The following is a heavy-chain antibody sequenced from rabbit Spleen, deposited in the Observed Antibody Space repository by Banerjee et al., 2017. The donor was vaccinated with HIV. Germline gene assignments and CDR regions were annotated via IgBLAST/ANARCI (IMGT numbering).Heavy chain of an antibody. Sequence: QGQLVESGGGLVKPEGSLTLTCKASGFDFSSNAMCWVRQAPGKGLEWIACIDLGDGSTHDATWVNGRFSISRSTSLKTVTLQMTSLTAADTATYFCARLFAYAAYAGFGYATLDYFDLWGPGTLVTVS. V-gene: IGHV1S47*01. CDR3: ARLFAYAAYAGFGYATLDYFDL. J-gene: IGHJ4*01. CDR1: GFDFSSNA. CDR2: IDLGDGST. D-gene: IGHD6-1*01.